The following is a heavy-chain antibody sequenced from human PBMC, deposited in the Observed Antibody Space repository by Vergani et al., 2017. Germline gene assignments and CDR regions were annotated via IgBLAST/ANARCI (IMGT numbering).Heavy chain of an antibody. V-gene: IGHV3-48*03. CDR1: GFTFSSYE. CDR3: ATIAARRIDDY. D-gene: IGHD6-13*01. J-gene: IGHJ4*02. CDR2: ISSSGSTI. Sequence: EVQLVESGGGLVQPGGSLRLSCAASGFTFSSYEMNWVRQAPGKGLEWVSYISSSGSTIYYADSVKGRFTISRDNAKNSLYLQMNSLRAEDTAVYYCATIAARRIDDYWGQGTLVTVSS.